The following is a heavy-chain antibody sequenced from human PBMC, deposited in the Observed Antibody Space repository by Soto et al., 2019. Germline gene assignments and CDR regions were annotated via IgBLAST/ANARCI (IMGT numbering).Heavy chain of an antibody. Sequence: QVQLQESGPGLVKPSQTLSLTCSVSGGSIISDEYYWTWIRQPAGGGLEWIGHVYYTGSTSYSPSLKSRLTISVDTSKNQFSLWLNSVSAADTAVYYCARDRSNSPDLLDSWGRGTLVTVSS. CDR2: VYYTGST. CDR1: GGSIISDEYY. CDR3: ARDRSNSPDLLDS. V-gene: IGHV4-30-4*01. D-gene: IGHD1-1*01. J-gene: IGHJ4*02.